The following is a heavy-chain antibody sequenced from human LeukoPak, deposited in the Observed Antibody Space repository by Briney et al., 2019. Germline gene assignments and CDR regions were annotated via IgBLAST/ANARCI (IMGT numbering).Heavy chain of an antibody. V-gene: IGHV3-53*01. CDR2: IYSGGST. CDR3: ARDRRCSTTSCGFDF. CDR1: GFTVSSSY. Sequence: GGSLRLSCAASGFTVSSSYMTWVRQAPGKGLEWVSVIYSGGSTYYADSVKGRFTIFRDNSKKTVYLQMNSLRAEDTAVYYCARDRRCSTTSCGFDFWGQGTLVTVSS. J-gene: IGHJ4*02. D-gene: IGHD2-2*01.